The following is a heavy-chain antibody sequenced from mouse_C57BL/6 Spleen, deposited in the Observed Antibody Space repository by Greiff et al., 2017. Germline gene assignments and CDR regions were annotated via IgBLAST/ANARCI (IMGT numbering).Heavy chain of an antibody. CDR2: IWSGGST. D-gene: IGHD1-1*01. CDR1: GFSLTSYG. Sequence: QVQLKESGPGLVQPSQSLSITCTVSGFSLTSYGVHWVRQSPGKGLEWLGVIWSGGSTDYNAAFISRLSISKDNSKSQVFFKMNSLQADDAAIYYCARFITTVGVAYWGQGTLVTVSA. CDR3: ARFITTVGVAY. J-gene: IGHJ3*01. V-gene: IGHV2-2*01.